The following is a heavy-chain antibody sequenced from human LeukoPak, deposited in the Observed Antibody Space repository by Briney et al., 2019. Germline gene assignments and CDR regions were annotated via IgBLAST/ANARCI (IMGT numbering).Heavy chain of an antibody. J-gene: IGHJ4*02. CDR1: GFSFNTYG. V-gene: IGHV3-48*02. CDR3: ARVVGLVD. CDR2: ISSDSSTI. Sequence: GSLRLSCAASGFSFNTYGMNWVRQAPGKGLDWVSYISSDSSTIYYADSVKGRFTISRDNAKNSLHLQMNSLRDEDTALYYCARVVGLVDWGQGTLVTVSS.